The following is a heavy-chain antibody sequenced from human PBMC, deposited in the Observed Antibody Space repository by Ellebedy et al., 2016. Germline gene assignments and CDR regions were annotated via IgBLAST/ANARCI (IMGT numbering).Heavy chain of an antibody. Sequence: GGSLRLXCAASGLTVSSNYMSWVRQAPGKGLEWVSVIYSGGNINYADSVKGRFTISRDNSKNTLYLQMNSLRAEDTAVYYCAKCMVRGDYGMDVWGQGTTVTVSS. J-gene: IGHJ6*02. CDR1: GLTVSSNY. CDR3: AKCMVRGDYGMDV. CDR2: IYSGGNI. V-gene: IGHV3-53*01. D-gene: IGHD3-10*01.